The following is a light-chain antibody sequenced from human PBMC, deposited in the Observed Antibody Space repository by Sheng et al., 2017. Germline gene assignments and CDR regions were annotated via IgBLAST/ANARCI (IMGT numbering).Light chain of an antibody. CDR1: NIGGKS. CDR3: QVWHSSSYPQGVV. Sequence: SYVLTQPPSVSVAPGQTARITCGGNNIGGKSVHWYQQKPGQAPVLVVFDDRDRPSGIPDRFSGSNSGNTATLMIIRVEAGDEADYYCQVWHSSSYPQGVVFGGGTKLTVL. J-gene: IGLJ2*01. CDR2: DDR. V-gene: IGLV3-21*02.